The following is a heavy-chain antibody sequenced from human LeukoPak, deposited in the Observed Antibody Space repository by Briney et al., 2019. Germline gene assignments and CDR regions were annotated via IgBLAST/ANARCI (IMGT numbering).Heavy chain of an antibody. D-gene: IGHD2-2*02. Sequence: ASVKVSCKASGGTFSSYAISWVRQAPGQGLEWMGGIIPIFGTANYAQKFQGRVTITADEPTSTAYMELSSLRSEDTAVYYCARGTLGYCSSTSCYIPDDYWGQGTLVTVSS. CDR3: ARGTLGYCSSTSCYIPDDY. V-gene: IGHV1-69*13. J-gene: IGHJ4*02. CDR2: IIPIFGTA. CDR1: GGTFSSYA.